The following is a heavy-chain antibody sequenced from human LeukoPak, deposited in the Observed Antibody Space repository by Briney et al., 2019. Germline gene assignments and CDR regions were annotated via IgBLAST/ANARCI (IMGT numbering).Heavy chain of an antibody. CDR1: GGSISRYY. Sequence: PSETLSLTCTVSGGSISRYYWSWIRQPPGKGLEWIGSIYYSGSTYYNPSLKSRVTISVDTSKNQFSLKLSSVTAADTAVYYCARTLVTTYADYWGQGTLVTVSS. V-gene: IGHV4-59*12. D-gene: IGHD4-17*01. J-gene: IGHJ4*02. CDR2: IYYSGST. CDR3: ARTLVTTYADY.